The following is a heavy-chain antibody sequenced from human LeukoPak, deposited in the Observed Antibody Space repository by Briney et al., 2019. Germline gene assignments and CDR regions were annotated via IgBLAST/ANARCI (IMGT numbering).Heavy chain of an antibody. CDR1: GFTFSNYG. CDR3: ARGGNYYGAGSPDY. D-gene: IGHD3-10*01. V-gene: IGHV3-33*01. J-gene: IGHJ4*02. CDR2: IWYDGSNK. Sequence: PGRSLRLSCAASGFTFSNYGMHWVRQAPGKGLEWVAVIWYDGSNKYYADSVKGRFTISRDNSKNTLYLQMNSLRVEDTAVYYCARGGNYYGAGSPDYWGRGTLVTVSS.